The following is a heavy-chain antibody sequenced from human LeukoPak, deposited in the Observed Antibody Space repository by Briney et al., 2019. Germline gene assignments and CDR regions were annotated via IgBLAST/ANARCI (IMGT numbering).Heavy chain of an antibody. V-gene: IGHV3-7*05. CDR2: IHQDEGDK. J-gene: IGHJ4*02. Sequence: GGSLRLSCAASGFTFSSYWMTWVRQTPGKGLEWVASIHQDEGDKFYVDSVKGRFTVSRDNAKNSLYLQMDSLRAEDTAVYYCARRGVDYWGQGTLVTVSS. D-gene: IGHD3-16*01. CDR3: ARRGVDY. CDR1: GFTFSSYW.